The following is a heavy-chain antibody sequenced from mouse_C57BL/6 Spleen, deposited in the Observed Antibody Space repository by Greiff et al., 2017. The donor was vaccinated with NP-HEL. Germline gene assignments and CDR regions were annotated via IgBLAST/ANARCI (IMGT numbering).Heavy chain of an antibody. CDR2: ISSGSSTI. Sequence: VQLKESGGGLVKPGGSLKLSCAASGFTFSDSGMHWFRQAPEKGLAWVAYISSGSSTIYYAVAVKGRFTISRDNAKNTLFLQMTSLRSEDTAMYYCARTGYYGSSPFDYWGQGTTLTVSS. CDR1: GFTFSDSG. V-gene: IGHV5-17*01. J-gene: IGHJ2*01. D-gene: IGHD1-1*01. CDR3: ARTGYYGSSPFDY.